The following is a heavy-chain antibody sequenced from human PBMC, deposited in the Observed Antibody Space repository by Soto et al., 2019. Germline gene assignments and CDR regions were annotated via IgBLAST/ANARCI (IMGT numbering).Heavy chain of an antibody. CDR2: IIPIFGTA. J-gene: IGHJ4*02. CDR1: GGTFSSYA. D-gene: IGHD1-26*01. Sequence: SVKVSCKASGGTFSSYAISWVRQAPGQGLEWMGGIIPIFGTANYAQKFQGRVTITTDESTSTAYMELSSLRSEDTAVYYCARGSRVEATKNYFDYWGQGTLVTVSS. CDR3: ARGSRVEATKNYFDY. V-gene: IGHV1-69*05.